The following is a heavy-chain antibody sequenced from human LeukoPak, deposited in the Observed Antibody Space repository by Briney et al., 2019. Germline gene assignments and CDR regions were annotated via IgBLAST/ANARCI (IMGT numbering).Heavy chain of an antibody. D-gene: IGHD4-17*01. CDR2: ISGSGGNT. J-gene: IGHJ4*02. V-gene: IGHV3-23*01. Sequence: GGSLRLSCAASGFTFSSYAMSWVRQAPGKGLEWVSAISGSGGNTYYADSVKGRFTISRDNSKNTLFPQMNSLRAEDTAVYYCAKASNPVSHFDHWGQGSLVTVSS. CDR3: AKASNPVSHFDH. CDR1: GFTFSSYA.